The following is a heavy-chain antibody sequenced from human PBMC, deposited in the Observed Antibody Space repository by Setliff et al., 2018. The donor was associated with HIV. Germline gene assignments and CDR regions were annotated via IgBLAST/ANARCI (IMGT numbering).Heavy chain of an antibody. CDR1: GGSISSHY. V-gene: IGHV4-4*08. J-gene: IGHJ6*03. D-gene: IGHD3-3*01. CDR2: IYTSGST. Sequence: PSETLSLTCTVSGGSISSHYWSWIRQPPGKGLEWIGHIYTSGSTDYNPSLESRVTMSVGTSKNQFSLKLSSVTAADTAVYYCARCYYNFWSGYPLDYMDVWGKGTTVTVSS. CDR3: ARCYYNFWSGYPLDYMDV.